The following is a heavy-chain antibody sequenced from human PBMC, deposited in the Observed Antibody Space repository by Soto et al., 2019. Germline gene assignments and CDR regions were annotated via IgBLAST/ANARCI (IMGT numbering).Heavy chain of an antibody. Sequence: SDTLSLTCTVSGGSISSHYWSWIRQPPGKGLEWLGYIYYSGSTNYNPSLKSRVTISADTSKNQFSLKLSSVTAADTALYYCARWAPAYCGGDCSRVYNGMDVWGQGTTVTVS. CDR3: ARWAPAYCGGDCSRVYNGMDV. CDR2: IYYSGST. CDR1: GGSISSHY. V-gene: IGHV4-59*07. D-gene: IGHD2-21*02. J-gene: IGHJ6*02.